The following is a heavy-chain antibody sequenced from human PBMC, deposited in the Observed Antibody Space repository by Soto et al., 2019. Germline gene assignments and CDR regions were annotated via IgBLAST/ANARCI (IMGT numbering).Heavy chain of an antibody. CDR3: ARIVGYYRKYDCSWTFDV. D-gene: IGHD3-16*01. J-gene: IGHJ3*01. CDR1: GYSFISYL. Sequence: GESLKISFKTSGYSFISYLVSWVRQLPGKGLEWMGTFYPGDSTSTYSPSFQGQVTISVDTSITTAYLQLNSLKASDTAMYYCARIVGYYRKYDCSWTFDVWGQGTM. V-gene: IGHV5-51*01. CDR2: FYPGDSTS.